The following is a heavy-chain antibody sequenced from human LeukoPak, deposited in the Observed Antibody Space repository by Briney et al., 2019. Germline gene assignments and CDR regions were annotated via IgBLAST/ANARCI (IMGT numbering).Heavy chain of an antibody. CDR3: ARPTGHCSTISCYPHY. J-gene: IGHJ4*02. CDR2: INTDTRNP. CDR1: GYTFTNYA. V-gene: IGHV7-4-1*02. D-gene: IGHD2-2*01. Sequence: ASAKVSCKASGYTFTNYAMVWLRQAPEQGLEWMGWINTDTRNPTYAQGFTGRFVFSLDTSVSTAYLQINNLEADDTAVYYCARPTGHCSTISCYPHYWGQGTLVTVSS.